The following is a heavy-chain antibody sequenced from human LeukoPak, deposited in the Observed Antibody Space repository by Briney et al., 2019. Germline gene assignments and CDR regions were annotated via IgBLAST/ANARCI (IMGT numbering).Heavy chain of an antibody. Sequence: GGSLRLSCAASGFTFSTYSINWVRQAPGKGLEWVSSISSGSSYIYYADSVKGRFTISRDNAKNSLYLQMNSLRAEDMAVYYCVRGEHSSDWLFDYWGQGTLVTVSS. CDR3: VRGEHSSDWLFDY. V-gene: IGHV3-21*01. D-gene: IGHD6-19*01. CDR2: ISSGSSYI. CDR1: GFTFSTYS. J-gene: IGHJ4*02.